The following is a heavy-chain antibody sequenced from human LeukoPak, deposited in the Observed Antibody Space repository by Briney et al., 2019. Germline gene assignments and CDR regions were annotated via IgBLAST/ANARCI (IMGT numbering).Heavy chain of an antibody. D-gene: IGHD3-22*01. V-gene: IGHV3-53*01. CDR3: ARDPRGYYDSSGSG. J-gene: IGHJ3*01. CDR1: GFTVSSNY. Sequence: GGSLRLSCAASGFTVSSNYMSWVRQAPGKGLEWVSVIYSGGSTYYADSVKGRFTISRDNSKNTLYLQMNSLRAEDTAVYYCARDPRGYYDSSGSGWGQGTMVTVSS. CDR2: IYSGGST.